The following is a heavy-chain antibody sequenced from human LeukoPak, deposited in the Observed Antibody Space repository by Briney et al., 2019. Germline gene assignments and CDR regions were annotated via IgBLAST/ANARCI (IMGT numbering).Heavy chain of an antibody. CDR3: ARMTTGHDY. J-gene: IGHJ4*02. CDR1: GTSFTSYY. CDR2: VNHSGYT. V-gene: IGHV4-34*01. D-gene: IGHD4-17*01. Sequence: SETLSLTCGVSGTSFTSYYWSWIRQTPGKGLEWIGEVNHSGYTKMNPSLKSRVTISVDTSKNQFSLMMTSVTAADTAVYFCARMTTGHDYWGQGILVTVSS.